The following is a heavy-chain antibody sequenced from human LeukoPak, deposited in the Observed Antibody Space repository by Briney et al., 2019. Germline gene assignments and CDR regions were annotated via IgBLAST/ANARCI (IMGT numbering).Heavy chain of an antibody. V-gene: IGHV4-39*07. CDR3: ARVGHVPNPQLADY. CDR1: SGSISSSSYY. J-gene: IGHJ4*02. Sequence: PSETLSLTCTVSSGSISSSSYYWGWIRQPPGKGLEWIGSIYYSGSTYYNPSLKSRVTISVDTSKNQFSLKLSSVTAADTAVYYCARVGHVPNPQLADYWGQGTLVTVSS. CDR2: IYYSGST. D-gene: IGHD2-2*01.